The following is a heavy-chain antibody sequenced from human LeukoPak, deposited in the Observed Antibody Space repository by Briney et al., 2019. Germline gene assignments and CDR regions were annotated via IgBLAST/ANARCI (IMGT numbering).Heavy chain of an antibody. CDR3: ARTSNLNYYGSSGYRKKYNWFDP. J-gene: IGHJ5*02. D-gene: IGHD3-22*01. Sequence: GGSLRLSCAASGFTFSSYSMNWVRQAPGKGLEWVSYISSSSSTIYYADPVKGRFTISRDNAKNSLYLQMNSLRAEDTAVYYCARTSNLNYYGSSGYRKKYNWFDPWGQGTLVTVSS. V-gene: IGHV3-48*01. CDR1: GFTFSSYS. CDR2: ISSSSSTI.